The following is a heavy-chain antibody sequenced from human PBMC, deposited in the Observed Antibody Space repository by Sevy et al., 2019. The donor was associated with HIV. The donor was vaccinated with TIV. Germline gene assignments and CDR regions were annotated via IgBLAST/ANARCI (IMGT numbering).Heavy chain of an antibody. J-gene: IGHJ6*04. CDR2: ISRSGRST. CDR3: AKGYCDGGSCPRDSYYYGMDV. CDR1: GFTFSTYA. D-gene: IGHD2-15*01. Sequence: GGSLRLSCAASGFTFSTYAMNWVRQAPGKGLEWVSSISRSGRSTYSADSVEGRFTISRDNFKNTLLLQLSSLRVDDTAVYYCAKGYCDGGSCPRDSYYYGMDVWGKGTTVTVSS. V-gene: IGHV3-23*01.